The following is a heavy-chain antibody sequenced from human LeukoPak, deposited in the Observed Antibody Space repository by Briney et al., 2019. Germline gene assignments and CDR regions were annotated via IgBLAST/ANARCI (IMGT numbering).Heavy chain of an antibody. Sequence: ASVKVSCKVSGHTLTEVSVHWVRQAPGKGLEWMGGFNHDDGETIYAQKFQGRVTVTADTSSDTAYVELSSLTSDDTAVYYCARGSRFGYYYGMDVWGQGTTVTVSS. CDR3: ARGSRFGYYYGMDV. J-gene: IGHJ6*02. V-gene: IGHV1-24*01. CDR2: FNHDDGET. D-gene: IGHD3-10*01. CDR1: GHTLTEVS.